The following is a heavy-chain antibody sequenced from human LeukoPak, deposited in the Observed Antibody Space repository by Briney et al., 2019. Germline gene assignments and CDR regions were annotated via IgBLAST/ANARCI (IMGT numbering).Heavy chain of an antibody. CDR1: GFTFRNYA. D-gene: IGHD1-14*01. V-gene: IGHV3-23*01. CDR2: IDPSGTYT. CDR3: AKGPERSDRGYSDY. Sequence: GGSLSLSCAASGFTFRNYAMSWVSQAPGKGLEWVSCIDPSGTYTYYEDSVKGRFNISRDNSKNTLYLQLNSLRAEDTAAYYCAKGPERSDRGYSDYWGQGTLVTVSS. J-gene: IGHJ4*02.